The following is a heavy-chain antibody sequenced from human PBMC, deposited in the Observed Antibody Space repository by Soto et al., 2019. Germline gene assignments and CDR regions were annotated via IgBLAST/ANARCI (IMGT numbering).Heavy chain of an antibody. J-gene: IGHJ6*02. D-gene: IGHD3-22*01. V-gene: IGHV3-23*01. CDR2: TTDTDGDR. Sequence: EEQLLESGGDLVQPGGSLRLSCVASGITFRSRAMSWVRQAPGEGLEWVSVTTDTDGDRKYADSVRGRFTISRDNSKNTLYLQMNSLRAEDTAVYYCAKGSWGYYYDSSGYPPRYGMDVWGQGTTVTVSS. CDR1: GITFRSRA. CDR3: AKGSWGYYYDSSGYPPRYGMDV.